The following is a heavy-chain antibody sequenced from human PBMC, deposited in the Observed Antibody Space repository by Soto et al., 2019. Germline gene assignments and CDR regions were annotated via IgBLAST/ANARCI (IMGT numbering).Heavy chain of an antibody. CDR1: GFTFSSYS. V-gene: IGHV3-48*02. D-gene: IGHD3-10*01. J-gene: IGHJ6*02. CDR2: ISSRRSTI. Sequence: GGSMGLSCSASGFTFSSYSMDWVRQAPGKGLEWVSYISSRRSTIYYADSVKGRFTISRDNAKNSLYLQMNSVRDEDAAVCYCGRNMVREVASYGTDVSGPGRTVTV. CDR3: GRNMVREVASYGTDV.